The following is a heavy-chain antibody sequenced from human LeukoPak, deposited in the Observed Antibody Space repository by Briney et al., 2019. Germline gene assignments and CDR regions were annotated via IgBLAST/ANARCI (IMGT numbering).Heavy chain of an antibody. CDR1: GGTFSSYA. CDR3: TRSKDIIIVAAANFDY. Sequence: GSSVKVSCKASGGTFSSYAFSWVRQAPGQGLEWMGGGNPMFGPPNTAQKFQGSVAITTDESTSTAYMELSSMRSQDTAVYYYTRSKDIIIVAAANFDYWGQGTLVTVSS. V-gene: IGHV1-69*05. D-gene: IGHD2-2*01. J-gene: IGHJ4*02. CDR2: GNPMFGPP.